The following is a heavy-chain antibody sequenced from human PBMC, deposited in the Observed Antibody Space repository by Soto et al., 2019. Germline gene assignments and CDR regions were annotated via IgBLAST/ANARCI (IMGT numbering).Heavy chain of an antibody. Sequence: QVQLVESGGGVVQPGKSLRLSCAAAGFAFSRDGMHWVRQAPGKGLEWVAVISFDGSDKYYADSVKGRFTISRDNSKNTVDLQMNSLRPEDTALYYCAKPKGSDIPFESWGQGTLVTVSS. V-gene: IGHV3-30*18. D-gene: IGHD3-9*01. CDR3: AKPKGSDIPFES. CDR1: GFAFSRDG. CDR2: ISFDGSDK. J-gene: IGHJ4*02.